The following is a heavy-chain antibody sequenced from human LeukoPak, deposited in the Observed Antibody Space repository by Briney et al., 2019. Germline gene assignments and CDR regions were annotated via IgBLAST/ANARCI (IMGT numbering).Heavy chain of an antibody. D-gene: IGHD3-22*01. Sequence: SETLSLTCTVSGGSISYYYWSWIRQPPGKGLEWIAFVSYTGSTSYNPSLKGRVAISVDTSKNQFSLRLSSVTAAGTAVYYCARPLFDSSGSYPHGAFDIWGQGTMVTVSS. CDR1: GGSISYYY. J-gene: IGHJ3*02. CDR3: ARPLFDSSGSYPHGAFDI. CDR2: VSYTGST. V-gene: IGHV4-59*08.